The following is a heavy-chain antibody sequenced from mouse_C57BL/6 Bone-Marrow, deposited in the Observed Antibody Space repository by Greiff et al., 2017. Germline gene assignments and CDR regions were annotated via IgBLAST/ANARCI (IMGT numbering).Heavy chain of an antibody. CDR2: IDPSDSYT. CDR1: GYTFTSYW. D-gene: IGHD2-4*01. J-gene: IGHJ2*01. CDR3: AREGLRRVFDY. Sequence: QVQLQQPGAELVMPGASVKLSCKASGYTFTSYWMHWVKQRPGQGLEWIGEIDPSDSYTNYNQKFKGKSTLTVDKSSSTAYMQLSSLTSEDSAVYYCAREGLRRVFDYWGQGTTLTVSS. V-gene: IGHV1-69*01.